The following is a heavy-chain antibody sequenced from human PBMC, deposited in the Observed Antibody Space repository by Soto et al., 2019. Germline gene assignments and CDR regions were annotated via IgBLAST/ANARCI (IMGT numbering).Heavy chain of an antibody. Sequence: SETMSLTCTVSGGSISSSSYYWGWIRQPPGKGLEWIGSIYYSGSTYYNPSLKSRVTISVDTSKNQFPLKLSSVTAADTAVYYCARLPIVVVPAAMFVRSEVERTYYFDYWGQGTLVTVSS. V-gene: IGHV4-39*01. CDR3: ARLPIVVVPAAMFVRSEVERTYYFDY. J-gene: IGHJ4*02. CDR2: IYYSGST. D-gene: IGHD2-2*01. CDR1: GGSISSSSYY.